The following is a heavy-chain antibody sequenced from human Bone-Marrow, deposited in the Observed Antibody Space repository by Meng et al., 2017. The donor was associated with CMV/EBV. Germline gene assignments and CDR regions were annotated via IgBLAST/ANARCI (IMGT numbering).Heavy chain of an antibody. J-gene: IGHJ5*02. CDR2: IYYSGST. V-gene: IGHV4-39*07. CDR1: GGSISSSSYY. Sequence: ESLKISCTVSGGSISSSSYYWGWIRQPPGKGLEWIGSIYYSGSTYYNPSLKSRVTISVDTSKNQFSLKLSSVTAADTAVYYCARSSSSSEWFDPWGQGTLVTVSS. D-gene: IGHD6-6*01. CDR3: ARSSSSSEWFDP.